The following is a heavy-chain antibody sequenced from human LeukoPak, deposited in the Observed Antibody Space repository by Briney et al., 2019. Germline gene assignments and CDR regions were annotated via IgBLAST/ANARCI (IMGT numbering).Heavy chain of an antibody. CDR3: ARDRFTMVRGIIPGY. Sequence: GASVKVSCKASGYIFTNYYMHWVRQAPGQGLEWMGIINPSGGSTSSAQKFQGRVTMTRGTSTSTVYMELSSLRSEDTAVYYCARDRFTMVRGIIPGYWGQGTLVTVSS. CDR2: INPSGGST. J-gene: IGHJ4*02. CDR1: GYIFTNYY. D-gene: IGHD3-10*01. V-gene: IGHV1-46*01.